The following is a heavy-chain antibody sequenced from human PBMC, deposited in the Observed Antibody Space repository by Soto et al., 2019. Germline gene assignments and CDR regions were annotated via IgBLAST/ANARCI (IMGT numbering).Heavy chain of an antibody. CDR1: GFTFGSYN. J-gene: IGHJ5*02. D-gene: IGHD4-17*01. V-gene: IGHV3-48*02. CDR2: ISGSGTTI. CDR3: ARDQTTVWFDP. Sequence: EVQLVESGGGLVQPGGSLRLSCAAYGFTFGSYNMDWVRKAPGKGLEWLSYISGSGTTIYYADSVRGRFTTSRDNAKNSLYLQMNSLRDEETAVYYCARDQTTVWFDPWGQGTLVTVSS.